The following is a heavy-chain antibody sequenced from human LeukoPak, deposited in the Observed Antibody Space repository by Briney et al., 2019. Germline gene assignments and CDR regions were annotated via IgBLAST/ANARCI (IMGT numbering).Heavy chain of an antibody. CDR3: ARDSGYYYGMDV. Sequence: GGSLRLSCAASGFTFSSYSMNWVRQAPGKGLEWVSYISSSSSTIYYADSVKGRFTISRDNAKNSLYLLMNSLRAEDTAVYYCARDSGYYYGMDVWGQGTTVTVSS. CDR1: GFTFSSYS. V-gene: IGHV3-48*04. CDR2: ISSSSSTI. D-gene: IGHD3-10*01. J-gene: IGHJ6*02.